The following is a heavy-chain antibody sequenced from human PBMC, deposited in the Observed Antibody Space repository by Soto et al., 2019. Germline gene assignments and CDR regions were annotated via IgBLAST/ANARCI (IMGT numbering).Heavy chain of an antibody. CDR3: ARSGIAVAGTYYYYGMDV. D-gene: IGHD6-19*01. Sequence: SETLSLTCTVSGGSISSYYWIWIRQPPGKGLEWIGYIYYSGSTNYSPSLKSRVTISVDTSKNQSSLKLSSVTAADTAVYYCARSGIAVAGTYYYYGMDVWGQGTTVTVSS. CDR1: GGSISSYY. V-gene: IGHV4-59*01. J-gene: IGHJ6*02. CDR2: IYYSGST.